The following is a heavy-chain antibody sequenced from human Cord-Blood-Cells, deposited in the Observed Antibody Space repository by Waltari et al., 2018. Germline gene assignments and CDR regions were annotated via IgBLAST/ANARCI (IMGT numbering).Heavy chain of an antibody. Sequence: QVQLVQSGAEVKKPGASVKVSCKASGYTFTSYAMHWVRQAPGQRPEWMGWINAGNGNTKYSQKFQGRVTITRDTSASTAYMELSSLRSEDTAVYYCARLRITIFGVVIMRSYYYYGMDVWGQGTTVTVSS. CDR1: GYTFTSYA. V-gene: IGHV1-3*01. J-gene: IGHJ6*02. CDR2: INAGNGNT. D-gene: IGHD3-3*01. CDR3: ARLRITIFGVVIMRSYYYYGMDV.